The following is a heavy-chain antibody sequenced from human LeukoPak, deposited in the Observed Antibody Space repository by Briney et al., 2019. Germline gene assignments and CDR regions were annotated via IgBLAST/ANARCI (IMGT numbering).Heavy chain of an antibody. CDR3: ARDGGTIFGVLNTYYCYYGMDV. Sequence: SETLSLTCTVSGGSISSYYWSWIRQPPGKGLEWIGYIYYSGSTNYNPSLKSRVTISVDTSKNQFFLKLSSVTAADTAVYYCARDGGTIFGVLNTYYCYYGMDVWGQGTTVTVSS. CDR2: IYYSGST. CDR1: GGSISSYY. J-gene: IGHJ6*02. D-gene: IGHD3-3*01. V-gene: IGHV4-59*01.